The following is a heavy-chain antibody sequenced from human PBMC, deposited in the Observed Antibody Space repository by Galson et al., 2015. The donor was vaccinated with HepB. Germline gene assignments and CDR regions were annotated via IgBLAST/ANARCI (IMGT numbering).Heavy chain of an antibody. CDR2: ISSSGSTI. V-gene: IGHV3-11*01. D-gene: IGHD5-18*01. CDR1: GFTFSDYY. CDR3: ARDRVDTAMIYYYYMDV. J-gene: IGHJ6*03. Sequence: SLRLSCAASGFTFSDYYMSWIRQAPGKGLEWVSYISSSGSTIYYADSVKGRFTISRDNAKNSLYLQMNSLRAEDTAVYYCARDRVDTAMIYYYYMDVWGKGTTVTVSS.